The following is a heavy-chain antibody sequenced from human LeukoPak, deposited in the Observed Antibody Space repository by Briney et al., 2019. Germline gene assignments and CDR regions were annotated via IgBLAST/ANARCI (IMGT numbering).Heavy chain of an antibody. CDR2: INQDESKK. CDR3: ARDPNILMGANFHS. J-gene: IGHJ4*02. V-gene: IGHV3-7*01. D-gene: IGHD1-26*01. Sequence: GGSLRLSCAASGFTFSADWMNWVRQAPGKGLEWVANINQDESKKYYVDSVKGRFTISRDNAKNSLYLQMDSLRAEDTAVYYCARDPNILMGANFHSWGQGTLVTVSS. CDR1: GFTFSADW.